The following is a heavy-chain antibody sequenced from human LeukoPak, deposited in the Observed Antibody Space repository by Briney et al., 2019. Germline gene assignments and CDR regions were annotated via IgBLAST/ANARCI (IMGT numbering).Heavy chain of an antibody. CDR3: AKNRGYCSGGSCYGDY. Sequence: GGSLRLSCAASGFTFSSYAMSWVCQAPGKGLEWVSAISGSGGNTYFADSVKGRFTISRDISKNTLYLQMNSLRVEDTAVYYCAKNRGYCSGGSCYGDYWGQGTLVTVSS. CDR1: GFTFSSYA. J-gene: IGHJ4*02. D-gene: IGHD2-15*01. CDR2: ISGSGGNT. V-gene: IGHV3-23*01.